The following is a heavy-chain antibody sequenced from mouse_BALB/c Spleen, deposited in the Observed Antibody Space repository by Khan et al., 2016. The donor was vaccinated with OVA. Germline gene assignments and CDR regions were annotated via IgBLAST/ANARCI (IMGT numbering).Heavy chain of an antibody. D-gene: IGHD2-3*01. Sequence: QVQLKQSGPELVRPGVSVKISCKGSGYTFTDYAMYWVKQSHAKSLEWIGLISTYSGSTNYNQKFKGKVTMTVDKSSSAAYMELARLTYEDATIYYGARPAYDGYDDYWGQGTTHTVSS. CDR3: ARPAYDGYDDY. J-gene: IGHJ2*01. V-gene: IGHV1S137*01. CDR1: GYTFTDYA. CDR2: ISTYSGST.